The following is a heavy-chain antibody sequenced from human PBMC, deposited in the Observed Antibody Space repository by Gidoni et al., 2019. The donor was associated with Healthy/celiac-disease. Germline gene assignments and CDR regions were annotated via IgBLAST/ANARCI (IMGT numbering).Heavy chain of an antibody. V-gene: IGHV4-34*01. CDR3: ARGGYYYGSGSYSPWFDP. J-gene: IGHJ5*02. D-gene: IGHD3-10*01. CDR2: INHRGST. CDR1: GGASSGYS. Sequence: QVQLQQWGAGLLKPSETLSLTCAVYGGASSGYSWSWLRRPPGKGLECIGEINHRGSTNYNPSLKSRVTISVDTSKNQFSLKLSSVTAADTAVYYCARGGYYYGSGSYSPWFDPWGQGTLVTVSS.